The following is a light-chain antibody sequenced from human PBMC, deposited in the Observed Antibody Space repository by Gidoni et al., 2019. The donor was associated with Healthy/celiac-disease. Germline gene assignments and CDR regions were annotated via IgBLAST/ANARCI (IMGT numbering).Light chain of an antibody. CDR1: QSLVHSDGNTY. J-gene: IGKJ1*01. V-gene: IGKV2-30*02. Sequence: DVVMTQSPLSLPVTLGQPASISCRSSQSLVHSDGNTYLNWFQQRPGQSPRRLIYKVSNRDSGVPDRFSGSGSGTDCTLKISRVEAEDVGVYYCMQGTHSWTFGQGTKVEIK. CDR2: KVS. CDR3: MQGTHSWT.